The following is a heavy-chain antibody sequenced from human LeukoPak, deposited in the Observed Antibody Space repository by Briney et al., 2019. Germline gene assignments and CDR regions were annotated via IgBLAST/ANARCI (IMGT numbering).Heavy chain of an antibody. V-gene: IGHV4-34*01. J-gene: IGHJ4*02. CDR2: INHSGST. CDR1: GGSFIGYY. Sequence: SETLSLTCAVYGGSFIGYYWTWIRQPPGRGLEWIGEINHSGSTNYNPSLKSRVTISVDTSKSQFSPKLNSVTAADTAMYYCARGRDPYWGQGTLVTVSS. CDR3: ARGRDPY. D-gene: IGHD5-24*01.